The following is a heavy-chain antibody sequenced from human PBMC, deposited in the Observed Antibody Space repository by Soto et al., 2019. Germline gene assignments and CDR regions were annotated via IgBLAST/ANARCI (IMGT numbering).Heavy chain of an antibody. CDR2: ITSSGSSI. CDR1: GFTFSDYY. Sequence: GGSLRLSCAASGFTFSDYYMSWIRQAPGKGLEWVSYITSSGSSIYYADSVKGRFTISRDNAKNSLYLQMNSLRAEDTAVYYCARDKGQLVPADGYWGQGTLVTVSS. D-gene: IGHD6-6*01. CDR3: ARDKGQLVPADGY. V-gene: IGHV3-11*01. J-gene: IGHJ4*02.